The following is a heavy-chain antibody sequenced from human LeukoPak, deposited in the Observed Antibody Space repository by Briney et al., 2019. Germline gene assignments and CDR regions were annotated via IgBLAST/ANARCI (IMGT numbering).Heavy chain of an antibody. Sequence: GGSLRLSCAASGFTFSSYGMHWVRQAPGKGLEWVAFIRYDGSKKYYADSVKGRFTISRDNSKNTLYLQMNSLRAEDTAVYYCAKGAKRLGYCSGGTCYSNYDYYYMDVWGKGTMVTISS. CDR2: IRYDGSKK. CDR1: GFTFSSYG. J-gene: IGHJ6*03. D-gene: IGHD2-15*01. V-gene: IGHV3-30*02. CDR3: AKGAKRLGYCSGGTCYSNYDYYYMDV.